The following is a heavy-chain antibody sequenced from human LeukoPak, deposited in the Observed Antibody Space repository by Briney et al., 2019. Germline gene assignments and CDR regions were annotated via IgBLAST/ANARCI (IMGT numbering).Heavy chain of an antibody. CDR3: ARPNRSGWYIDY. Sequence: GGSLRLSCEASGLTFSSHWMHWVRQAPGKGLVWVSRITNDGSSTTYADSVKGRFTISRDNAKNMLYLQVNSLRAEDTAVYYCARPNRSGWYIDYWGQGTLVTVSS. CDR2: ITNDGSST. CDR1: GLTFSSHW. J-gene: IGHJ4*02. D-gene: IGHD6-19*01. V-gene: IGHV3-74*01.